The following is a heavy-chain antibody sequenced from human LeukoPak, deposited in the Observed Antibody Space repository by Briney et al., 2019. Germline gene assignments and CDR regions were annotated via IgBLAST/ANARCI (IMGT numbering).Heavy chain of an antibody. CDR3: AKEKVAGFDY. J-gene: IGHJ4*02. CDR1: GFTFSSYD. D-gene: IGHD6-19*01. Sequence: GRSLRLSCAASGFTFSSYDMHWVRQAPGKGLEWVAVISYDGSNKYYADSVKGRFSISRDNSKNTLYLQMNSLRPEDTAVYYCAKEKVAGFDYWGQGTLVTVSS. CDR2: ISYDGSNK. V-gene: IGHV3-30*18.